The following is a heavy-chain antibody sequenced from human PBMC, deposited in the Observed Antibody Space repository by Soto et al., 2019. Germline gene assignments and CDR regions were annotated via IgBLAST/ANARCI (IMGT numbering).Heavy chain of an antibody. CDR1: GYILSSYN. J-gene: IGHJ4*02. D-gene: IGHD2-21*02. Sequence: QVQLVQSGAEVKEPGASVKVSCKASGYILSSYNMNWVRQAPGQGLEWMGIINPSGGRTSYAQKCQDRVDMTRDTSTNTGYMELSSLRSDDTAVYYCARSYCAADCPRRDFDYWGQGTLVTVSS. V-gene: IGHV1-46*01. CDR3: ARSYCAADCPRRDFDY. CDR2: INPSGGRT.